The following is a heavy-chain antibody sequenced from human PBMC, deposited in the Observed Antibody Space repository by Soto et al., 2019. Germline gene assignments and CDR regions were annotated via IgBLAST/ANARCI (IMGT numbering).Heavy chain of an antibody. D-gene: IGHD3-22*01. CDR2: IYWDDDK. Sequence: SGPTLVNPTQTLTLTCTFSGFSVSTGGVGVGWIRQPPGKALEWLALIYWDDDKRYSPSLKSRLTITKDTSKKQVVLTMTNMDPVDTATYYWAPFKWLYTLYYFDYWGQGTLVTVSS. CDR3: APFKWLYTLYYFDY. J-gene: IGHJ4*02. V-gene: IGHV2-5*02. CDR1: GFSVSTGGVG.